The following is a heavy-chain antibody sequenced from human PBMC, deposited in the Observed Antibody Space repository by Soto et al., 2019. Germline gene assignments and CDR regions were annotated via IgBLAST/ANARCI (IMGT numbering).Heavy chain of an antibody. J-gene: IGHJ4*02. CDR2: IYWDDDK. CDR1: GFSLSTSGVG. V-gene: IGHV2-5*02. D-gene: IGHD5-12*01. CDR3: ALKGDGYRGFKY. Sequence: QITLKESGPTLVKPTQTLTLTCTLSGFSLSTSGVGVGWIRQPPGKALEWLALIYWDDDKRYSPFLKSRLTLXKXXSKNQVVLTLTNMDPVDTATYYCALKGDGYRGFKYWGQGTLVTVSS.